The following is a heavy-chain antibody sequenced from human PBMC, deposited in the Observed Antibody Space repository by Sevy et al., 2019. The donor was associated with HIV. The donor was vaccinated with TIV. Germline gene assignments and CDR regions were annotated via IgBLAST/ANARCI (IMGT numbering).Heavy chain of an antibody. CDR3: ARGPGVVAVAALNWFDP. CDR1: GLTFSSYA. Sequence: GGSLRLSCASSGLTFSSYAMHWVRQAPGKGLEWVAVISYDGSDKYFADSVKGRFTISRDNSKNTLFLQMNSLGTEDTAVYYCARGPGVVAVAALNWFDPWGQGTLVTVSS. J-gene: IGHJ5*02. V-gene: IGHV3-30*04. D-gene: IGHD2-15*01. CDR2: ISYDGSDK.